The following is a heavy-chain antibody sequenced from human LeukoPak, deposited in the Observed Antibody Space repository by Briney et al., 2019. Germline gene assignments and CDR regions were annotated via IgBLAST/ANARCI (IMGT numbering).Heavy chain of an antibody. V-gene: IGHV3-23*01. D-gene: IGHD2-21*02. Sequence: PGGSLRLSCAASGFTFSSYAMSWVRQAPGKGLEWVSAISGSGGSTYYADSVKGRFTISRDNSKNTLYLQMNSLRAEDTAVYYCAKGLAYCGGDCYIGVPWYLDLWGRGTLVTVSS. CDR2: ISGSGGST. CDR1: GFTFSSYA. CDR3: AKGLAYCGGDCYIGVPWYLDL. J-gene: IGHJ2*01.